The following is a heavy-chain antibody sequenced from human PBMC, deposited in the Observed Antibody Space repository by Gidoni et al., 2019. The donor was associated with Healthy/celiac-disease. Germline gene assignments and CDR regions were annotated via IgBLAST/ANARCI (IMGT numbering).Heavy chain of an antibody. Sequence: QLQLQEPGSGLVKPSQTLSLTCALSGGSISSGGYSWGWIRQPPGKGLEWIGYIYHSGSTYYNPSLKSRVTISVDRSKNQFSLKLSSVTAADTAVYYCASLGGRVDYWGQGTLVTVSS. V-gene: IGHV4-30-2*01. D-gene: IGHD3-16*01. CDR2: IYHSGST. CDR1: GGSISSGGYS. CDR3: ASLGGRVDY. J-gene: IGHJ4*02.